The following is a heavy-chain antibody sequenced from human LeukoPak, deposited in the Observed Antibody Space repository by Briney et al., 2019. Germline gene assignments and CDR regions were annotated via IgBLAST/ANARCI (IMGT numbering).Heavy chain of an antibody. CDR2: IYWDDDK. D-gene: IGHD3-10*01. CDR3: AHQPMVRGVIGAFDI. CDR1: RFSLSTSGLG. Sequence: SGPTLVKHTQTLTLTCTFSRFSLSTSGLGVDWIRQPPANALEWLALIYWDDDKRYSPSLKSRLTINKDTAKNQVVLTMTNIDPVDTATYYCAHQPMVRGVIGAFDIWGQGTMVSVSS. V-gene: IGHV2-5*02. J-gene: IGHJ3*02.